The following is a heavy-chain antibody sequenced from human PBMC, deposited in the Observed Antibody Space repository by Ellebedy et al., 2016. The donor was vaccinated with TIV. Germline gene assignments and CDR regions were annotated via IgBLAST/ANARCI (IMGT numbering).Heavy chain of an antibody. J-gene: IGHJ4*02. CDR2: INQDGSEK. CDR1: GFTFSTHW. D-gene: IGHD4-17*01. Sequence: GGSLRLSXAASGFTFSTHWMTWLRQAPGKGLEWVANINQDGSEKYYVDSVKGRFTISSDSAKNSLYLQMNSLRAEDTAVYFCARGYGEGVYWGQGTLVTVSS. CDR3: ARGYGEGVY. V-gene: IGHV3-7*01.